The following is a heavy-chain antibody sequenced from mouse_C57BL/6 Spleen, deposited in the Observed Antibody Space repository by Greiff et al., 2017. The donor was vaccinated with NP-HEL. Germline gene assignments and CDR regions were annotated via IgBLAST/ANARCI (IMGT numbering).Heavy chain of an antibody. Sequence: QVHLTPSLPLVFSPSHSLSITFTFSFFSLTSYFLIFFLHPPGKGLEWLGVIWGDGSTNYHSALISRLSISKDNSKSQVFLKLNSLQTDDTATYYCAKPGYYGSKVYAMDYWGQGTSVTVSS. D-gene: IGHD1-1*01. CDR3: AKPGYYGSKVYAMDY. J-gene: IGHJ4*01. CDR2: IWGDGST. V-gene: IGHV2-3*01. CDR1: FFSLTSYF.